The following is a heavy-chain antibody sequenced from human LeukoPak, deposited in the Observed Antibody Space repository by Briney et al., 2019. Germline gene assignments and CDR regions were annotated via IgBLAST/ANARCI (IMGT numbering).Heavy chain of an antibody. CDR3: AKDRYCSSTSCPLDY. V-gene: IGHV3-23*01. CDR1: GFTFSSHA. CDR2: ISGSGGTT. Sequence: GGSLRLSCAASGFTFSSHAMNWVRQGPGKGLEWVSGISGSGGTTYYADSVKGRFTISRDNSKNTLYLQMNSLRAEDTAVYYCAKDRYCSSTSCPLDYWGQGTLVTVSS. J-gene: IGHJ4*02. D-gene: IGHD2-2*01.